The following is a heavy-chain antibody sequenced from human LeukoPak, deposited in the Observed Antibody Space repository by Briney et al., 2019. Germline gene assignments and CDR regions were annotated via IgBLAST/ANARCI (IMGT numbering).Heavy chain of an antibody. CDR2: IIPIFGTA. D-gene: IGHD3-22*01. Sequence: SVKVSCKASGGTFSSYAISWVRQAPGQGLEWMGGIIPIFGTANYAQKFQGRVTITADKSTSTAYMELSSLRSEDTAVYYCARVTGYMIEDYFDYWGQGTLVTVSS. CDR3: ARVTGYMIEDYFDY. J-gene: IGHJ4*02. CDR1: GGTFSSYA. V-gene: IGHV1-69*06.